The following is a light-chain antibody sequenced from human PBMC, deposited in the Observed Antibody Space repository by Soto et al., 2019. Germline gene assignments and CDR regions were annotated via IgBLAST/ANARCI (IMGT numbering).Light chain of an antibody. CDR3: QQYGSSPWT. CDR1: QSVSSSY. CDR2: GAS. J-gene: IGKJ1*01. Sequence: EIVLTQSPGTLSLSPGERATLSCRASQSVSSSYLAWYQQKPGQAPRLLIYGASNRATGIPDRFSGSASGIDLTLTISRLEPEDFAVYYCQQYGSSPWTFGQGTKVEIK. V-gene: IGKV3-20*01.